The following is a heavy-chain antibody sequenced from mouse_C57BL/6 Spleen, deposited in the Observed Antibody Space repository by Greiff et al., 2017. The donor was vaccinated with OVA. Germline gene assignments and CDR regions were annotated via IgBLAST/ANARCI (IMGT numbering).Heavy chain of an antibody. CDR2: IDPETGGT. CDR1: GYTFTDYE. V-gene: IGHV1-15*01. Sequence: QVQLQQSGAELVRPGASVTLSCKASGYTFTDYEMHWVKQTPVHGLEWIGAIDPETGGTAYNQKFKGKAILTADKSSSTAYMELRSLTSEDSAVYYCTRLRGYSNYEDYWGQGTTLTVSS. D-gene: IGHD2-5*01. J-gene: IGHJ2*01. CDR3: TRLRGYSNYEDY.